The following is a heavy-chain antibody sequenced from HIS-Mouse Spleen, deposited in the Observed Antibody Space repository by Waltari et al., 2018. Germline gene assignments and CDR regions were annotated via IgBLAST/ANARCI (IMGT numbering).Heavy chain of an antibody. CDR3: ASRYSSSSQFGY. D-gene: IGHD6-6*01. J-gene: IGHJ4*02. V-gene: IGHV4-39*07. CDR2: IYYSGST. Sequence: QLQLQESGPGLVKPSETLSLTCTVSGGSISSSSYYWGWIRQPPGKGLGWIGSIYYSGSTYYNPALKSRVTISVDTSKNQFSLKLSSVTAADTAVYYCASRYSSSSQFGYWGQGTLVTVSS. CDR1: GGSISSSSYY.